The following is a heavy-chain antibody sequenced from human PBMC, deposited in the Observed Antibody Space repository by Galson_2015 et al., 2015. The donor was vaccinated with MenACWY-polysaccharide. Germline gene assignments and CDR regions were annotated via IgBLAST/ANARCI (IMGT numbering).Heavy chain of an antibody. CDR1: GDSVSSHSAA. V-gene: IGHV6-1*01. CDR2: TYYRSKWYN. J-gene: IGHJ4*02. Sequence: CAISGDSVSSHSAAWNWIRQSPSRGREWLGRTYYRSKWYNDYAVSVKSRITVIPDTCTNQFSLQLNSVTPEDTAVYYCAREVHGDLFYFDFWGPGTLVTVSS. D-gene: IGHD4-17*01. CDR3: AREVHGDLFYFDF.